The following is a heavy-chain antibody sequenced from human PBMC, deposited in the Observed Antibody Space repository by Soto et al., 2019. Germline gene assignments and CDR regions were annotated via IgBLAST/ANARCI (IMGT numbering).Heavy chain of an antibody. D-gene: IGHD3-22*01. J-gene: IGHJ6*02. CDR2: IIPIFGTA. CDR3: ARVTYYYDTGGMDV. Sequence: PGPSVKVSCKASGGTFSSYAISWVRQAPGQGLEWMGGIIPIFGTANYAQKFQGRVTITADESTSTAYMELSSLRSEDTAVYYCARVTYYYDTGGMDVWGQGTTVTVSS. CDR1: GGTFSSYA. V-gene: IGHV1-69*13.